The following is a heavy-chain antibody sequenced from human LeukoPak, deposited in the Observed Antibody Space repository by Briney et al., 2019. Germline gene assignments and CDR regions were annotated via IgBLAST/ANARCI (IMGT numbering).Heavy chain of an antibody. CDR3: ARKGIGSSRYQNMDV. Sequence: GGSLRLSCAASGFTFSSYAMSWVRQAPGKGPEWVATISIDGGRTYYADSVKGRFTVSRDTSKNTLYLQMNSLRAEDTAVYYCARKGIGSSRYQNMDVWGKGTTVTVSS. V-gene: IGHV3-23*01. D-gene: IGHD6-25*01. CDR1: GFTFSSYA. J-gene: IGHJ6*03. CDR2: ISIDGGRT.